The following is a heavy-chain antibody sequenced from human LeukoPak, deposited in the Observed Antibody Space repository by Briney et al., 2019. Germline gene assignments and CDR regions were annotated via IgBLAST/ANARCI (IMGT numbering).Heavy chain of an antibody. Sequence: SETLSLTCALYNGSFSDYYWTWIRQPPGKGLEWIGYIYYSGSTNYNPSLKSRVTISVDTSKNQFSLKLSSVTAADTAVYYCARHSLWFGEPAAFDIWGQGTMVTVSS. V-gene: IGHV4-59*08. D-gene: IGHD3-10*01. CDR3: ARHSLWFGEPAAFDI. CDR2: IYYSGST. J-gene: IGHJ3*02. CDR1: NGSFSDYY.